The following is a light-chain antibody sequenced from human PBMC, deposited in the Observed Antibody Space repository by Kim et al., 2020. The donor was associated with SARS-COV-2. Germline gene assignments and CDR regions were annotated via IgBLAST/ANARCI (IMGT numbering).Light chain of an antibody. V-gene: IGLV3-9*01. CDR3: QVWDSNTWV. CDR1: NIGSKI. Sequence: SYELTQPLSVSVALGQTATITCGASNIGSKIVHWYQQTPGQAPVMVIDRDTNRPSGIPERFSGSTSGNTATLTISRAQAGDEADYYCQVWDSNTWVFGGVTQLTVL. J-gene: IGLJ3*02. CDR2: RDT.